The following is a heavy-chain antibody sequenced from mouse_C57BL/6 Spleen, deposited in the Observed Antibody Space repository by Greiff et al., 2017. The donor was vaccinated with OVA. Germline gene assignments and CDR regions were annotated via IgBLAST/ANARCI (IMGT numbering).Heavy chain of an antibody. CDR3: ARDHGNPPFAY. D-gene: IGHD2-1*01. J-gene: IGHJ3*01. V-gene: IGHV3-6*01. CDR1: GYSITSGYY. Sequence: DVQLQESGPGLVKPSQSLSLTCSVTGYSITSGYYWNWIRQFPGNKLEWMGYISYDGSNNYNPSLKNRISITRDTSKNQFFLKLNSVTTEDTATYYCARDHGNPPFAYWGQGTLVTVSA. CDR2: ISYDGSN.